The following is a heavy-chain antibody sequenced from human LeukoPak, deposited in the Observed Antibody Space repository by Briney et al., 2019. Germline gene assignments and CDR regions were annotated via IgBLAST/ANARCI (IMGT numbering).Heavy chain of an antibody. D-gene: IGHD3-16*01. J-gene: IGHJ4*02. Sequence: ASVKVSCKPSGYTFTSYALSWVRQAPGQGLEWMGWISTYSGNTNYAQKLQGRITMTIETSTSTAYMELRSLRSDDTAVYYCARGLSWGEDYWGQGALVTVSS. CDR1: GYTFTSYA. V-gene: IGHV1-18*01. CDR2: ISTYSGNT. CDR3: ARGLSWGEDY.